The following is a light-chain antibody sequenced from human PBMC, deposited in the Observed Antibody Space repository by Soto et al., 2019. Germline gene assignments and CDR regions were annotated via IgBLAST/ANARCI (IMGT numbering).Light chain of an antibody. CDR2: EVS. Sequence: SVLNQPASVSGAPGQSITISCTGTSSVVGSYNLVSWYQQPPGKAPKLMIYEVSKRPSGVSNRFSGSKSGNTASLTISGLQAEDEADYYCCSYAGSSTYVFGTGTKVTVL. V-gene: IGLV2-23*02. CDR1: SSVVGSYNL. CDR3: CSYAGSSTYV. J-gene: IGLJ1*01.